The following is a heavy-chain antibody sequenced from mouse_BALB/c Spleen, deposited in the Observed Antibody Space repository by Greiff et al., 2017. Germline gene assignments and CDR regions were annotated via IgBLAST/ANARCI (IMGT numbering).Heavy chain of an antibody. CDR1: GYTFTDYW. Sequence: QVQLQQPGAELVMPGASVKMSCKASGYTFTDYWMHWVKQRPGQGLEWIGAIDTSDSYTSYNQKFKGKATLTVDESSSTAYMQLSSLTSEDSAVYYCARGSRPYYYAMDYWGQGTSVTVSS. CDR3: ARGSRPYYYAMDY. CDR2: IDTSDSYT. J-gene: IGHJ4*01. V-gene: IGHV1-69*01. D-gene: IGHD1-1*01.